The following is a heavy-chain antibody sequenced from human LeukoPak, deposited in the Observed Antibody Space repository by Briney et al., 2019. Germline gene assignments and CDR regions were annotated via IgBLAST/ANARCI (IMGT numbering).Heavy chain of an antibody. CDR3: ARVSTVVPAAIRGGYNWFDP. J-gene: IGHJ5*02. D-gene: IGHD2-2*02. CDR1: GGSISSYY. Sequence: PSETLSLTCTVSGGSISSYYWSWIRQPPGKGLEWIGYIYYSGSTNYNPSLKSRVTISVDTSKNQFSLKLSSETAADTAVYYCARVSTVVPAAIRGGYNWFDPWGQGTLVTVSS. V-gene: IGHV4-59*01. CDR2: IYYSGST.